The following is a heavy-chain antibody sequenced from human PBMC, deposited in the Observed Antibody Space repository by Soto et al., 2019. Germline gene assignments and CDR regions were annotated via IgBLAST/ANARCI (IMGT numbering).Heavy chain of an antibody. J-gene: IGHJ6*02. V-gene: IGHV5-51*01. CDR3: ARNKGYCDSSSCYGMDV. CDR2: IYPGDSDT. D-gene: IGHD2-15*01. Sequence: PGESLKISCKGSGYSFTTYWIVWVRQMPGKGLEWMGAIYPGDSDTGYSPSFEGQVTISADKSISTAYLQWNSLKASDTAMYFCARNKGYCDSSSCYGMDVWGQGATVTVSS. CDR1: GYSFTTYW.